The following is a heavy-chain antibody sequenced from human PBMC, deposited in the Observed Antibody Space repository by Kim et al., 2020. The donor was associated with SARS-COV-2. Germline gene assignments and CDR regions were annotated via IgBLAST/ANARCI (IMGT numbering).Heavy chain of an antibody. V-gene: IGHV3-74*01. J-gene: IGHJ4*02. CDR3: AREKTAMTDSSTDY. Sequence: ADSVKGRFTISRDNAKNTLYLQMNSLRAEDTAVYYCAREKTAMTDSSTDYWGQGTLVTVSS. D-gene: IGHD2-2*01.